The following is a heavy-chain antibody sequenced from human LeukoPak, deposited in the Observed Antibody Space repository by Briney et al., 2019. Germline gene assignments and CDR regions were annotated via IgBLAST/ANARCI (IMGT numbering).Heavy chain of an antibody. Sequence: SETLSLTCAVYGGSFSGYYWSWIRRPPGKGLEWIGEINHSGSTNYNPSLKSRVTISVDTSKNQFSLKLRSVTAADTAVYYCARDFLDAFDIWGQGTMVIVSS. V-gene: IGHV4-34*01. CDR2: INHSGST. D-gene: IGHD3-3*01. CDR1: GGSFSGYY. J-gene: IGHJ3*02. CDR3: ARDFLDAFDI.